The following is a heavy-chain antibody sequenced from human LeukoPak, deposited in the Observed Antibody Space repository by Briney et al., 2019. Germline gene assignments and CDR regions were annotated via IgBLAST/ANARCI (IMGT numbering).Heavy chain of an antibody. J-gene: IGHJ4*02. D-gene: IGHD6-19*01. V-gene: IGHV3-21*01. CDR3: ARGGSGWYIDY. CDR2: ISSSSSYK. CDR1: GFTFTSYS. Sequence: KPGGSLRLSCAVYGFTFTSYSMNWVRQAPGKGLEWVSAISSSSSYKYYADSVKGRFTISRYNAKNSLYLQMNSLRAEDTAVYYCARGGSGWYIDYWGQGTLVTVSS.